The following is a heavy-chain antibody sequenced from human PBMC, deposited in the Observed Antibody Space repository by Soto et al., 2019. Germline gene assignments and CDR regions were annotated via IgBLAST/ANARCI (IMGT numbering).Heavy chain of an antibody. J-gene: IGHJ4*02. D-gene: IGHD3-22*01. V-gene: IGHV4-39*01. Sequence: SETLSLTCTVSGGSISSSSYCWGWIRQPPGKGLEWIGSIYYSGSTYYNPSLKSRVTISVDTSKNQFSLKLSSVTAADTAVYYCARGSSGYYYEDYWGQGTLVTVSS. CDR3: ARGSSGYYYEDY. CDR1: GGSISSSSYC. CDR2: IYYSGST.